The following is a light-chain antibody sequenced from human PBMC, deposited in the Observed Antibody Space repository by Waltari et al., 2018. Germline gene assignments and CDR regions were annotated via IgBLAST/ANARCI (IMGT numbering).Light chain of an antibody. J-gene: IGLJ1*01. V-gene: IGLV3-1*01. CDR1: KLEDKY. CDR3: QTWDNTTV. Sequence: SYELTQPPSVSVSPGQTATLSCSATKLEDKYVCWYQQKPGQSPVLVRYQDSNRPSGIPERFSGSNSGDTATLTISGTQTLDEADYFCQTWDNTTVFGSGTRVTVL. CDR2: QDS.